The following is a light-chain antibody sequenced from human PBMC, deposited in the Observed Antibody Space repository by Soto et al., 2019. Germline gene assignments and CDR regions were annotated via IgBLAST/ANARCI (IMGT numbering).Light chain of an antibody. V-gene: IGKV3-20*01. CDR1: QSVSSSY. Sequence: EIVLTQSPGTLSLSPGERATLPCSASQSVSSSYLAWYQQKPGQAPRLPIYGASSRATGIPDRFSGSGSGTDFTLTISRLEPEDFAVYYCQQYGSSPSTFGQGTRLEIK. J-gene: IGKJ5*01. CDR2: GAS. CDR3: QQYGSSPST.